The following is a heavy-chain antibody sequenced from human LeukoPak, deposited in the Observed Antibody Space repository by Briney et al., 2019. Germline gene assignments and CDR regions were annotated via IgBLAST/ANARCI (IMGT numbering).Heavy chain of an antibody. CDR2: INHSGST. CDR3: ARGIQLSPSTFDY. J-gene: IGHJ4*02. CDR1: GGSFSGYY. Sequence: SETLSLTCAVYGGSFSGYYWNWIRQPPGKGLEWIGEINHSGSTNYNPSLKSRVTISVDTSNNQFSLKLSSVTAADTAVYYCARGIQLSPSTFDYWGQGTLVTVSS. D-gene: IGHD5-18*01. V-gene: IGHV4-34*01.